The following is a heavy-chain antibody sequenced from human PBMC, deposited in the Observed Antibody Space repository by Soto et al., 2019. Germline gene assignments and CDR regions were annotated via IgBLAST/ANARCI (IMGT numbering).Heavy chain of an antibody. CDR2: IYYSGST. CDR1: GGSISSYY. V-gene: IGHV4-59*01. Sequence: PSETLSLTCTVSGGSISSYYWSWIRQPPGKGLEWIGYIYYSGSTNYNPSLKSRVTISVDTSKNQFSLKLSSVTAADTAVYYCARGVGANYDFWSGYYNYYYYYMDVWGKGTTVTVSS. D-gene: IGHD3-3*01. J-gene: IGHJ6*03. CDR3: ARGVGANYDFWSGYYNYYYYYMDV.